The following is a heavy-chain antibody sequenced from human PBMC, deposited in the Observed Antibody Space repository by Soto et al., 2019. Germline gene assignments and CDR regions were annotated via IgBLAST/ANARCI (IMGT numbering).Heavy chain of an antibody. V-gene: IGHV4-34*01. CDR2: INHSGCT. D-gene: IGHD5-12*01. CDR1: GGSFSGYY. Sequence: QVQLQQWGAGLLKPSETLSLTCAVYGGSFSGYYCSWIRQPPGKGLEWIGEINHSGCTNYNPSLQSRVTISVDTSKNQFSLKLSSVTAADTAVYYCARNSRRDGYNKYYYYYGMDVWGQGTTVTVSS. CDR3: ARNSRRDGYNKYYYYYGMDV. J-gene: IGHJ6*02.